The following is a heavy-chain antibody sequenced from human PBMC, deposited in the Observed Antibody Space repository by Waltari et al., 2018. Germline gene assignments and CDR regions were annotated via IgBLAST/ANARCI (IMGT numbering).Heavy chain of an antibody. V-gene: IGHV4-34*01. CDR2: INHSGST. D-gene: IGHD1-7*01. CDR3: ARAIGRNYPGLVWFDP. CDR1: GGSFSGYY. J-gene: IGHJ5*02. Sequence: QVQLQQWGAGLLKPSETLSLTCAVYGGSFSGYYWSWIRQPPGKGLEWIGEINHSGSTNYNPSLKSRVTISVDTSKNQFSLKLSSVTAADTAVYYCARAIGRNYPGLVWFDPWGQGTLVTVSS.